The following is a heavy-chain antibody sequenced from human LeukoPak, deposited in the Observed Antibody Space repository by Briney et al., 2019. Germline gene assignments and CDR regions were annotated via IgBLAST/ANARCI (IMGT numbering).Heavy chain of an antibody. D-gene: IGHD6-19*01. CDR1: GFNFNDYV. V-gene: IGHV3-30*02. J-gene: IGHJ4*02. CDR3: ARGFRGWSYLDY. Sequence: PGGSLRLSCAASGFNFNDYVMHWVCQAPGKGLEWVAFIRYDGSNKSYADPVKGRFTISRDNSKNTLYLQMNSLRAEDTAVYYWARGFRGWSYLDYGGQGPLVTVPP. CDR2: IRYDGSNK.